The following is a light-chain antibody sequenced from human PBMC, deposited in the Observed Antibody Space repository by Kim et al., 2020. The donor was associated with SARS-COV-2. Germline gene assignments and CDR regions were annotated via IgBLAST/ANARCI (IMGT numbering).Light chain of an antibody. Sequence: ASVGDRVTITCRASQDIKNYLNWFQQKPGKAPKPLIYDESTLETGVPPRFSGSGSGTDFTFTISSLQPEDFATYFCQQYNDLPLTFGGGTKVDIK. V-gene: IGKV1-33*01. CDR2: DES. J-gene: IGKJ4*01. CDR1: QDIKNY. CDR3: QQYNDLPLT.